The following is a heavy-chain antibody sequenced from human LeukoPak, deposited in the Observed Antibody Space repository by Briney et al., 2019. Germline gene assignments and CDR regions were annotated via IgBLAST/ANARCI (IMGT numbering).Heavy chain of an antibody. J-gene: IGHJ5*02. CDR2: ISGSGGST. D-gene: IGHD3-10*01. Sequence: PGGSLRLSCAASGFTFSSYAMSWVRQAPGKGLEWVSAISGSGGSTYYADSVKGRFTISRDNSKNTLYLQMNSLRAEDTAVYYCSAGYGSGSGTWGQGTLVTVSS. V-gene: IGHV3-23*01. CDR1: GFTFSSYA. CDR3: SAGYGSGSGT.